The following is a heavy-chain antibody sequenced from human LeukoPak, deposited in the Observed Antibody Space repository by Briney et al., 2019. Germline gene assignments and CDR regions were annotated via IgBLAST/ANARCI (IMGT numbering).Heavy chain of an antibody. D-gene: IGHD6-19*01. CDR1: GYSFTSYW. J-gene: IGHJ6*03. CDR3: ARLGSSGRYIVYYMDV. V-gene: IGHV5-51*01. Sequence: GESLKISCKGSGYSFTSYWIGWVRQMPGKGLEWMGIIYPGDSDTRYSPSFRGQVTISADKSISTAYLQWSSLKASDTAMYYCARLGSSGRYIVYYMDVWGKGTAVTVSS. CDR2: IYPGDSDT.